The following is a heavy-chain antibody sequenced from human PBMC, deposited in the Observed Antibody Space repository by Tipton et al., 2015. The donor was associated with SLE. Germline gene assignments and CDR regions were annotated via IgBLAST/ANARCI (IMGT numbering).Heavy chain of an antibody. D-gene: IGHD3-10*01. CDR2: ISWNSNKT. CDR1: GFKFDDYG. CDR3: AKDVYGSGSPFYFDS. Sequence: RSLRLSCAASGFKFDDYGMHWVRQAPGKALEWVSGISWNSNKTGYAASVKGRFTISRDNAKNSLYLQMSSLGPEDTALYFCAKDVYGSGSPFYFDSWGQGTLVTVSS. V-gene: IGHV3-9*01. J-gene: IGHJ4*02.